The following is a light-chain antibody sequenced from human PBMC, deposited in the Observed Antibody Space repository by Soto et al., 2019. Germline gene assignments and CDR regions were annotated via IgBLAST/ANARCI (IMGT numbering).Light chain of an antibody. CDR2: AAS. V-gene: IGKV1-6*01. Sequence: AIQMTQYPSSLSASVGDRVTITCRASQGIRNDLGWYQQKPGKAPKLLIYAASSLQSGVPSRFSGSGSGTDFTLTISSLQPEDFATYYCLKDYNYPPTFGQGTKVEIK. CDR1: QGIRND. J-gene: IGKJ1*01. CDR3: LKDYNYPPT.